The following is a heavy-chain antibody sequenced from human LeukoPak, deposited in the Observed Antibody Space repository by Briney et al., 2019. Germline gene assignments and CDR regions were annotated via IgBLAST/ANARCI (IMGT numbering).Heavy chain of an antibody. Sequence: GGSLRLSCAASGFTFSSYAMSWVRQAPGKGLEWVSAISGSGGSTYYADSVKGRFTISRDNSKNTLYLQMNSLRAEDTAVYYCAKGIAALGYYYYYYYMDVWGKGTTVTVSS. V-gene: IGHV3-23*01. CDR1: GFTFSSYA. D-gene: IGHD6-6*01. CDR3: AKGIAALGYYYYYYYMDV. J-gene: IGHJ6*03. CDR2: ISGSGGST.